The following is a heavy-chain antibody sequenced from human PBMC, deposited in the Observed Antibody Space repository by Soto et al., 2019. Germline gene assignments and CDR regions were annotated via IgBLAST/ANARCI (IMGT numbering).Heavy chain of an antibody. J-gene: IGHJ4*02. D-gene: IGHD2-15*01. Sequence: GGSLRLSCAASGFTFSSYAMHWVRQAPGKGLEWVAVISYDGSNKYYADSVKGRFTISRDNSKNTLYLQMNSLRAEDTAVYYCARGKNIVVVVAATPADYWGQGTLVTVSS. CDR1: GFTFSSYA. CDR2: ISYDGSNK. CDR3: ARGKNIVVVVAATPADY. V-gene: IGHV3-30-3*01.